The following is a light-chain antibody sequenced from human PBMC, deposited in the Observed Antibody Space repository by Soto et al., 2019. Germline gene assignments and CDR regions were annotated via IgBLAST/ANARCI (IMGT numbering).Light chain of an antibody. Sequence: EIVMTQSPATLSVSPGERATLSCRASQTVSTNLAWYQQKPGQAPRLLIFGASARAAGVPARFSGRGSGTEFTLTISSLQSEDFAVYYCLQYNNWPPYSFGQGTRLEIK. CDR1: QTVSTN. CDR2: GAS. J-gene: IGKJ2*01. V-gene: IGKV3-15*01. CDR3: LQYNNWPPYS.